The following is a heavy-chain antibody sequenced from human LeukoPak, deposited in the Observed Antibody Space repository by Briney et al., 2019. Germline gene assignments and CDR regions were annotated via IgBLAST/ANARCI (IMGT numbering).Heavy chain of an antibody. J-gene: IGHJ6*02. CDR1: GYSFTSYW. D-gene: IGHD6-13*01. CDR2: IYPGDSDT. Sequence: GESLKISCKGSGYSFTSYWIGWVRQMPGKGLEWMGIIYPGDSDTRYSPSFQGQVTISADKSIRPTYVQWSSLKASDSAMYYCATIVVAAAGRGYYYYGMDVWAKGPRSPSP. V-gene: IGHV5-51*01. CDR3: ATIVVAAAGRGYYYYGMDV.